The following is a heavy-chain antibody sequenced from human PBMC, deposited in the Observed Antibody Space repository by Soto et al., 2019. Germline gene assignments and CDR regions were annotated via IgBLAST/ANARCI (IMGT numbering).Heavy chain of an antibody. CDR1: GGSISSGGYY. Sequence: QVQLQESGPGLVKPSQTLSLTCTVSGGSISSGGYYWSWIRQHPGKGREGIGYIYYSGSTYYNPSLKSRVTISVDTSKNQFSLKLSSVTAADTAVYYCARDSMVRGVTYYYGMDVWGQGTTVTVSS. D-gene: IGHD3-10*01. J-gene: IGHJ6*02. CDR2: IYYSGST. V-gene: IGHV4-31*03. CDR3: ARDSMVRGVTYYYGMDV.